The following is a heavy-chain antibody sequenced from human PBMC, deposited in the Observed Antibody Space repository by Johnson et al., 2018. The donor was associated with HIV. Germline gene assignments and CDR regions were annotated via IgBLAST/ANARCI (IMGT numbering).Heavy chain of an antibody. CDR2: IRYDGSDK. Sequence: QVHLVESGGGVVQPGGSLRLSCAASGFTFSSYGMHWVRQAPGKGLEWVAFIRYDGSDKHYADSVKGRFTISRDNSKNTVYLQTNSLRAEDTAVYYCAKDFVTHGAFDIWGQGTMVTVSS. J-gene: IGHJ3*02. D-gene: IGHD2-21*01. CDR3: AKDFVTHGAFDI. V-gene: IGHV3-30*02. CDR1: GFTFSSYG.